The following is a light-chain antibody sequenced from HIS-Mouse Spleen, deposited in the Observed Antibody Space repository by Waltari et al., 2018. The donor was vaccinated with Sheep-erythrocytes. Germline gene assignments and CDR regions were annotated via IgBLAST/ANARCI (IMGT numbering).Light chain of an antibody. CDR3: SSYTSSSTQV. Sequence: QSALTQPASVSGSPGQSITISCTGTSSDVGGYNYVSWYQQHPGQAPKLMIYEVRNRPAGVSNRFSGSKSGNTASLTISGLQAEDEADYYCSSYTSSSTQVFGGGTKLTVL. V-gene: IGLV2-14*01. J-gene: IGLJ2*01. CDR2: EVR. CDR1: SSDVGGYNY.